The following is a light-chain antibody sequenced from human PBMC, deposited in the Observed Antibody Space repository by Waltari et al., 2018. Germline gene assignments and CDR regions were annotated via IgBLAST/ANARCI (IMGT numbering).Light chain of an antibody. Sequence: DIVMTQSPDSLAVSLGDRATINCRSSHSVLYSLNNKNYLAWFSQKPGQPPKLLIYWASTRESGVPDRFSGSGSGTDFTLTISSLQAEDVAVYYCQQYHTTPYAFGQGTKLEIK. CDR2: WAS. V-gene: IGKV4-1*01. CDR1: HSVLYSLNNKNY. CDR3: QQYHTTPYA. J-gene: IGKJ2*01.